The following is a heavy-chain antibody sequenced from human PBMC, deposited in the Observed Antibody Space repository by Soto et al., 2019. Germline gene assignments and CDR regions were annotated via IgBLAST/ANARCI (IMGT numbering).Heavy chain of an antibody. V-gene: IGHV3-21*01. J-gene: IGHJ2*01. CDR3: ARGAVVGIGYFEL. CDR1: GFTFSSHS. D-gene: IGHD6-19*01. CDR2: ITSTSSFI. Sequence: EVHLVESGGGLVKPGGSLRLSCTASGFTFSSHSVNWVRQAPGKGLEWVSCITSTSSFIYYADSVKGRFTISRDNAKHSLSLPMDCLRAEDTAVYYCARGAVVGIGYFELWGRGTPVTVSS.